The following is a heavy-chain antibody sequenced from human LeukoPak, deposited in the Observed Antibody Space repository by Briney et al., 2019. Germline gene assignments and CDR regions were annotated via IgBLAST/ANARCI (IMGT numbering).Heavy chain of an antibody. CDR3: VRDVGSAITDS. J-gene: IGHJ4*02. V-gene: IGHV4-39*07. Sequence: SETLSLTCTVSGGSISSSNYYWGWIRPPPGTGLEWIGNVQHSGTKSYDPSLKSRVTFSVDMSKNQFSLQLTSVTAADTAVYYCVRDVGSAITDSWGQGTLVTVSS. CDR1: GGSISSSNYY. D-gene: IGHD1-26*01. CDR2: VQHSGTK.